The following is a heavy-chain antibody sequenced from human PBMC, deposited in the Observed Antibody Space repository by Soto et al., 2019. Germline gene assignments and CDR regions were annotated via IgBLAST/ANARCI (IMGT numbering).Heavy chain of an antibody. CDR1: GFTFSSYA. CDR3: ARDGRNSYGGNSHYYFDY. V-gene: IGHV3-33*08. J-gene: IGHJ4*02. D-gene: IGHD4-17*01. CDR2: IWYDGSNK. Sequence: QPGGSLRLSCAASGFTFSSYAMHWVRQAPGKGLEWVAVIWYDGSNKYYADSVKGRFTISRDNSKNTLYLQMNSLRAEDTAVYYCARDGRNSYGGNSHYYFDYWGQGTLVTVSS.